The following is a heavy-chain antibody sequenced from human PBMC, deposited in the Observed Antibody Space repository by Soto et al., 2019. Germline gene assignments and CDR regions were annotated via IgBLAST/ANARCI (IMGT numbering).Heavy chain of an antibody. CDR2: IYYSGST. J-gene: IGHJ6*02. CDR1: GGSVSSGSYY. CDR3: ARAASNYGYYYYYYGMDV. D-gene: IGHD4-4*01. Sequence: PSETLSLTCTVSGGSVSSGSYYWSWIRQPPGKGLEWIGYIYYSGSTNYNPSLKSRVTISVDTSKNQFSLKLSSVTAADTAVYYCARAASNYGYYYYYYGMDVWGQGTTVTVS. V-gene: IGHV4-61*01.